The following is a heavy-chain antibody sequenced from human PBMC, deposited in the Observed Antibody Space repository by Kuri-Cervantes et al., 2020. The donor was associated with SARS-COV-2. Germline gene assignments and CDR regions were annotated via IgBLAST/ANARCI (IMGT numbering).Heavy chain of an antibody. CDR1: GGTFSSYA. Sequence: ASVKVSCKASGGTFSSYAISWVRQAPGQGLEWMGIINPSGGSTSYAQKFQGRVTMTRDTSTSTVYMELSSLRSEDTAVYYCAREAEYCSSTSCYKRQYYFDYWGQGTLVTVSS. V-gene: IGHV1-46*01. CDR3: AREAEYCSSTSCYKRQYYFDY. CDR2: INPSGGST. D-gene: IGHD2-2*02. J-gene: IGHJ4*02.